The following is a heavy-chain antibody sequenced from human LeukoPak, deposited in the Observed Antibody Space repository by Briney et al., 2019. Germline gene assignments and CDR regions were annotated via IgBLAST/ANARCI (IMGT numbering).Heavy chain of an antibody. CDR1: GFTFSSYA. V-gene: IGHV3-23*01. Sequence: PGESLRLSCAASGFTFSSYAMSWVRQAPGKGLEWVSAISGSGGSTYYADSVKGRFTISRDNSKNTLYLQMNSLRAEDTAVYYCAKDYCDSSGYWYYFDYWGQGTLVTVSP. D-gene: IGHD3-22*01. CDR2: ISGSGGST. J-gene: IGHJ4*02. CDR3: AKDYCDSSGYWYYFDY.